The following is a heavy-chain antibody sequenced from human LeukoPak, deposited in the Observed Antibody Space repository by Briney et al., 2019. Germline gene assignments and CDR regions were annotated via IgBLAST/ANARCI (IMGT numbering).Heavy chain of an antibody. Sequence: QPGGSLRLSCAASGFTFSSYAMSWVRQAPGKGLEWVSAIRDTGGSTYYADSVKGRFTISRDNSKNTMYLQMNSLRAEDTAVYYCAKVGDSSYWGHNWFDPWGQGTLVTVSS. CDR3: AKVGDSSYWGHNWFDP. D-gene: IGHD6-13*01. V-gene: IGHV3-23*01. CDR2: IRDTGGST. CDR1: GFTFSSYA. J-gene: IGHJ5*02.